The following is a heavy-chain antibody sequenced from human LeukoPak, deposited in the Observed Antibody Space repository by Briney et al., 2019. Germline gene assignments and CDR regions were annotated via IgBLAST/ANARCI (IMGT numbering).Heavy chain of an antibody. CDR2: IYYSGST. V-gene: IGHV4-39*01. CDR3: ARHVGYCSSTSCYQLYYGMDV. D-gene: IGHD2-2*01. J-gene: IGHJ6*02. CDR1: GGSISSSSYY. Sequence: PSETLSLTCTVSGGSISSSSYYWGWSRQPPGKGLEWIGSIYYSGSTYYNPSLKSRVTISVDTSKNQFSLKLSSVTAADTAVYYCARHVGYCSSTSCYQLYYGMDVWGQGTTVTVSS.